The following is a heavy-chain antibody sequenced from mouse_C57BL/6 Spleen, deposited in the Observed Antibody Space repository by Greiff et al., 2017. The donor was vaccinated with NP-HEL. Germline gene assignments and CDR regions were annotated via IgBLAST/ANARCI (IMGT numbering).Heavy chain of an antibody. Sequence: VQLQQSGPVLVKPGASVKLSCTASGYTFTDYYMNWVQQSHGKSLEWIGVINPYNGGTSYNQKFKGKATLTVDKSSSTAYMEINSLTSEDSAVYYCARTTVAFDYWGQGTTLTVSS. J-gene: IGHJ2*01. V-gene: IGHV1-19*01. CDR1: GYTFTDYY. CDR3: ARTTVAFDY. CDR2: INPYNGGT. D-gene: IGHD1-1*01.